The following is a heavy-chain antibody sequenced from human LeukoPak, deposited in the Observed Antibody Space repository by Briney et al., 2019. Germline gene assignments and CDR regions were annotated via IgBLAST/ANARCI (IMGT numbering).Heavy chain of an antibody. CDR2: ISDSGSST. V-gene: IGHV3-23*01. CDR1: GFTFSSFA. J-gene: IGHJ4*02. Sequence: PGGSLRLSCAASGFTFSSFAMSWVRQAPGKGLEWVSAISDSGSSTYYPDSVKGRFTISRDNSKNTLYLQMNSLRVEDTAVYYCAKGPRASGWTYFDYWGQGTLVTVSS. CDR3: AKGPRASGWTYFDY. D-gene: IGHD6-19*01.